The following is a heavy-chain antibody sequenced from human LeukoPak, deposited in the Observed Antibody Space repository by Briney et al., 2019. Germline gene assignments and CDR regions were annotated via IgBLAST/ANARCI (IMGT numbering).Heavy chain of an antibody. CDR2: IRYDGGNE. J-gene: IGHJ4*02. Sequence: GESLRLSCAASGFTFSHHAMHWVRQAPGKGLEWVAFIRYDGGNEDYADSVKGRFIISRDNSKDTLYLQMNSLRAEDTAVYYCAKDTWGRGGRGYTWTYAGYFDYWGQGNQVTVSS. D-gene: IGHD1-1*01. V-gene: IGHV3-30*02. CDR1: GFTFSHHA. CDR3: AKDTWGRGGRGYTWTYAGYFDY.